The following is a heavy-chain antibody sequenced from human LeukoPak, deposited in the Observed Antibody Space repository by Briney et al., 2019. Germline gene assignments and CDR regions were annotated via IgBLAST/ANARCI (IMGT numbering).Heavy chain of an antibody. CDR3: ARDRAIAAAGTPFDY. J-gene: IGHJ4*02. CDR1: GYTFTSYG. CDR2: ISAYNGNT. Sequence: ASVKVSCKASGYTFTSYGISWVRPAPGQGLEWMGWISAYNGNTNYAQKLQGRVTMTTDTSTSTAYMELRSLRSDDTAVYYCARDRAIAAAGTPFDYWGQGNLVTVSS. V-gene: IGHV1-18*01. D-gene: IGHD6-13*01.